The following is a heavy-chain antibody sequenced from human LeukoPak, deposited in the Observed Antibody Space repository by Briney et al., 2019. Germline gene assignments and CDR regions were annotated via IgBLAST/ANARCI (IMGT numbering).Heavy chain of an antibody. CDR2: IGYDGSKK. J-gene: IGHJ4*02. V-gene: IGHV3-30*02. CDR1: GFTFSSYG. CDR3: ARDLGGIYYIAY. D-gene: IGHD2-15*01. Sequence: GGSLRLSCAASGFTFSSYGMHWVRQAPGEGLEWVAYIGYDGSKKYYSDSVKGRFTISRDNSKNTVHLQMSSLRAADTALYFCARDLGGIYYIAYWGQGTLVTVSS.